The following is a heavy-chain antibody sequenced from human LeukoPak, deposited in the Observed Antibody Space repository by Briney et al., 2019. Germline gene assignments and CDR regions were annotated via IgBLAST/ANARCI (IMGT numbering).Heavy chain of an antibody. CDR1: GFSLSTSGMC. J-gene: IGHJ1*01. Sequence: ESGPALVKPTQTLTLTCTFSGFSLSTSGMCVSWIRQPPGKALEWLARIDWDDDKYYSTSLKTRLTISKDTSKNQVVLTMTNMDPVDTATYYCARNGAYDSSGYEYFQHWGQGTLVTVSS. D-gene: IGHD3-22*01. CDR3: ARNGAYDSSGYEYFQH. V-gene: IGHV2-70*11. CDR2: IDWDDDK.